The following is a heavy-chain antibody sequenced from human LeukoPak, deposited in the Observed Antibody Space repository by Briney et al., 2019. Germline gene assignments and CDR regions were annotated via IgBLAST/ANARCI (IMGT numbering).Heavy chain of an antibody. CDR2: ISGSGGST. CDR1: GFTFSSYA. V-gene: IGHV3-23*01. Sequence: GGSLRLSCAASGFTFSSYAMSWVRPAPGKGLEWVSAISGSGGSTYYADSVKGRFTISRDNSTNTLYLQMNSLIAEDTAVYYCAKDLGGAPWGFDYWGQGTLVTVSS. D-gene: IGHD3-16*01. J-gene: IGHJ4*02. CDR3: AKDLGGAPWGFDY.